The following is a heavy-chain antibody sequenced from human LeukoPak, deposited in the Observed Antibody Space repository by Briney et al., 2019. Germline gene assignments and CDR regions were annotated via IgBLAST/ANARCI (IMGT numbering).Heavy chain of an antibody. J-gene: IGHJ3*02. D-gene: IGHD2-2*01. CDR1: GFTFSSHA. V-gene: IGHV3-23*01. CDR2: IRDSGRGT. Sequence: GGSLRLSCAASGFTFSSHAMHWVRQAPGKGLEWVSAIRDSGRGTYYADSVKGRFTISRDNSKNTLYLQMNSLRAEDTAVYYCARDMRTSDAFDIWGQGTMVTVSS. CDR3: ARDMRTSDAFDI.